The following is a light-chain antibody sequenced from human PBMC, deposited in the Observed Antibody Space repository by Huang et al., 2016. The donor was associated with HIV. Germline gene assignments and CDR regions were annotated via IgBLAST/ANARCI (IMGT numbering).Light chain of an antibody. CDR1: QSVSSN. CDR3: QQYNNWHYT. CDR2: GAS. J-gene: IGKJ2*01. Sequence: EIVMTQSPATLSVSTGERATLSCRASQSVSSNVAWYQQKPGQAHRLLIYGASTRATGIPAMFSGSGSGTEFTLTISSLQSEDFAVYYCQQYNNWHYTFGQGTKLEIK. V-gene: IGKV3-15*01.